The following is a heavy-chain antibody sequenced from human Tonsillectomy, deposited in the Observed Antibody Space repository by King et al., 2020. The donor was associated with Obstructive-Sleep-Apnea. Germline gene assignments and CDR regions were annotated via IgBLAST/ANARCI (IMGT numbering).Heavy chain of an antibody. CDR2: ISVYTGNT. CDR3: ARPCGSXAXGXDX. V-gene: IGHV1-18*04. Sequence: VQLVESGAEVKKPGASVKVSCKASGFTFTNYGITWVRQAPGQGLEWMGWISVYTGNTNYAQNLQDRVTMTTDTSTSTAHMELRSLRSDDTAVYYCARPCGSXAXGXDXXGQGTTVTVSS. D-gene: IGHD1-26*01. J-gene: IGHJ6*02. CDR1: GFTFTNYG.